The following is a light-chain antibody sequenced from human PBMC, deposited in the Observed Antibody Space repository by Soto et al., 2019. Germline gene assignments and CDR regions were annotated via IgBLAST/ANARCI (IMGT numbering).Light chain of an antibody. V-gene: IGLV2-14*01. CDR3: SSYTSTSTPCV. CDR2: EVS. CDR1: SSDVGGYNY. J-gene: IGLJ1*01. Sequence: SALTRPASVSGSPGQSITSACTGTSSDVGGYNYVSWYQLHPGKAPKLIIYEVSHRPSGASNHFSGYKSGNTASLTISGLQAEDEADYYCSSYTSTSTPCVFGTGTKVTVL.